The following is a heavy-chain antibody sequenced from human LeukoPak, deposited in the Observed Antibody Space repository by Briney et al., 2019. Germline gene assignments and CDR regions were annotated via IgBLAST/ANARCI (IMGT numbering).Heavy chain of an antibody. CDR2: ISSSSSTI. V-gene: IGHV3-48*01. Sequence: GGSLRLSCAASGFTFSSYSMNWVRQAPGKGLEWVSYISSSSSTIYYVDSVKGRFTISRDNAKNSLYLQMNSLRAEDTAVYYCARERPFDYWGQGTLVTVSS. CDR3: ARERPFDY. CDR1: GFTFSSYS. J-gene: IGHJ4*02.